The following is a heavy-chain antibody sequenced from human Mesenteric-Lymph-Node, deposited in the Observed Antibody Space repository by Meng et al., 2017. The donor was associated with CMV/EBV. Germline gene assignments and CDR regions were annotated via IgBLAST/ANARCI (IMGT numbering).Heavy chain of an antibody. CDR1: GFTFSSYW. J-gene: IGHJ3*02. Sequence: GGSLRLSCAASGFTFSSYWMSWVRQAPGKGLEWVANIKQDGSEKYYVDSVKGRFTISRDNAQNSMYLQMNSLRAEDTAVYSCARHYYFEDSAYRAFDIWGQGTMVTVSS. D-gene: IGHD3-16*01. CDR2: IKQDGSEK. CDR3: ARHYYFEDSAYRAFDI. V-gene: IGHV3-7*01.